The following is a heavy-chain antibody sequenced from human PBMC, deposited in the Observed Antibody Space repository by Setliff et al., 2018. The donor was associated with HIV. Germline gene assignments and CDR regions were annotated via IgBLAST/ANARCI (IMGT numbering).Heavy chain of an antibody. Sequence: SETLSLTCTVSGGSISSSTYYWGWIRQPPGKGLEWIGNIHFSGSTYYNPSPKSRVTVSVDPSKNQFSLKLSSVTAADTAVYYCARTTYSGSYFNDSWGQGTLVTVSS. V-gene: IGHV4-39*01. CDR1: GGSISSSTYY. J-gene: IGHJ5*01. CDR2: IHFSGST. D-gene: IGHD1-26*01. CDR3: ARTTYSGSYFNDS.